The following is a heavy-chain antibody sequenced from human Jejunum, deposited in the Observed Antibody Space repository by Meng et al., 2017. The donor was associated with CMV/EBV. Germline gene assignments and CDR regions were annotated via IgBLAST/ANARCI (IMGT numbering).Heavy chain of an antibody. CDR3: VRGRCTRTSCYKGAFDF. J-gene: IGHJ4*02. V-gene: IGHV4-4*02. CDR2: KSPTESS. Sequence: DSISNLNLWSWVRQSPGQGLEWLGEKSPTESSNYNPSLKSRVTISVDRSKNQFSLKLTSVTAADTAVYYCVRGRCTRTSCYKGAFDFWSQGTLVTVSS. D-gene: IGHD2-2*02. CDR1: DSISNLNL.